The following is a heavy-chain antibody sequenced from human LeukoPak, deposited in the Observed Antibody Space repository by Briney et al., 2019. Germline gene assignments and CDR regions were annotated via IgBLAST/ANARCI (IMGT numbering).Heavy chain of an antibody. CDR3: ARVGGHCTSTSCPPPDY. Sequence: GGSLRLSCAASGFTFSSYNMDWVRQAPGKGLEWASFIDSSSRYIYQADSVKGRFTISRDNAKSSVFLQMNSLRAEDTAVYYCARVGGHCTSTSCPPPDYWGQGTLVTVSS. D-gene: IGHD2-2*01. J-gene: IGHJ4*02. V-gene: IGHV3-21*01. CDR2: IDSSSRYI. CDR1: GFTFSSYN.